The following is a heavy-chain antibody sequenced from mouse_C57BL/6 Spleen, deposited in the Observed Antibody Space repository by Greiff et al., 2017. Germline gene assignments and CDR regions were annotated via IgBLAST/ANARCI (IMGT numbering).Heavy chain of an antibody. J-gene: IGHJ4*01. D-gene: IGHD1-1*01. Sequence: VQLQQSGTELVKPGASVKLSCKASGYTFTSYWMHWVKQRPGQGLEWIGNINPSNGGTNYNEKIKSKATLTVDKSSSTAYMQLSSLTSEDSAVYYCASSYGSRYYYAMDDWGQGTSVTVSS. V-gene: IGHV1-53*01. CDR1: GYTFTSYW. CDR3: ASSYGSRYYYAMDD. CDR2: INPSNGGT.